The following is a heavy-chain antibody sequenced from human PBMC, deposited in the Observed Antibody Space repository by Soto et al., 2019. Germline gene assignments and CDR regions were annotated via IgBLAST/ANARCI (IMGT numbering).Heavy chain of an antibody. CDR1: GGSISSGDYY. J-gene: IGHJ4*02. Sequence: SETLSLTCTVSGGSISSGDYYWSWIRQVPGKGLEWIGYIYYSGSTYYNPSLKSRVAMSVNTSKNQFSLKLSSVTAADTAIYYCARQRRIAAAARFDYWGQGTLVTVSS. CDR3: ARQRRIAAAARFDY. CDR2: IYYSGST. D-gene: IGHD6-13*01. V-gene: IGHV4-31*03.